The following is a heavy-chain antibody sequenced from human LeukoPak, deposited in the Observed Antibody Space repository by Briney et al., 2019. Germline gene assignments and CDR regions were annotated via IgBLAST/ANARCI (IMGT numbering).Heavy chain of an antibody. Sequence: GGSLRLSCVASGFSFSSYWMRWVRQAPGKGLEWVANIKEDGSEKYYVDSVKGRFTISRDNAKNSLYLQMNSLRVEDTAVYYCARRLGVTAVDYWGQGTLVTVSS. D-gene: IGHD3-10*01. CDR3: ARRLGVTAVDY. CDR2: IKEDGSEK. V-gene: IGHV3-7*01. J-gene: IGHJ4*02. CDR1: GFSFSSYW.